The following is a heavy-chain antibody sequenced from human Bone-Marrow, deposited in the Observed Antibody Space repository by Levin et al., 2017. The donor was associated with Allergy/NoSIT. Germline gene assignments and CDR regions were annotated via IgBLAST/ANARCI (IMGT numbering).Heavy chain of an antibody. D-gene: IGHD6-25*01. J-gene: IGHJ4*02. Sequence: SGGSLRLSCAASGFTFSTYAMHWVRQAPGKGLEWVAVISYDGSKKYYADSVKGRFTTSRDNSKNTLYLQMNSLRAEDTAVYYCAREGLWSSGETPPFDNWGQGTLVTVSS. V-gene: IGHV3-30-3*01. CDR2: ISYDGSKK. CDR3: AREGLWSSGETPPFDN. CDR1: GFTFSTYA.